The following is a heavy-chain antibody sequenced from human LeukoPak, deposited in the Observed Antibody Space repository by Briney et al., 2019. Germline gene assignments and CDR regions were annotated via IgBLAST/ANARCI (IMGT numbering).Heavy chain of an antibody. D-gene: IGHD3-22*01. CDR1: GFTFSNYG. Sequence: GGSLSLSCAASGFTFSNYGMHWVRQAPGKGLEWVAFIRYDGSNKYYADSVKGRFTISRDNSKNTLYLQMNSRRAEDTAVYYCAKGHHYYDSSGSSPLGPPPQHWGQGTLVTVSS. J-gene: IGHJ1*01. V-gene: IGHV3-30*02. CDR2: IRYDGSNK. CDR3: AKGHHYYDSSGSSPLGPPPQH.